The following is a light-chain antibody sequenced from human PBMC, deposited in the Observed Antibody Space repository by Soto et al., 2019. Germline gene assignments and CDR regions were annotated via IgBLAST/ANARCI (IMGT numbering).Light chain of an antibody. CDR2: GTS. V-gene: IGKV3-20*01. Sequence: EIVLTQSPATLCLSPGERATLSCRASQSVTDNYLGWYQQKPGQAPRLLIYGTSSRATGIPDRFSGSGSGTDFTLTISRLEPEDFAVYYCQQYGNSPITFGQGTRLEI. CDR1: QSVTDNY. J-gene: IGKJ5*01. CDR3: QQYGNSPIT.